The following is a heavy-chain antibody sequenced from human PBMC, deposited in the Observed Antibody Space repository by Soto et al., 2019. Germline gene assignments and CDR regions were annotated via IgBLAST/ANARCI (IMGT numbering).Heavy chain of an antibody. Sequence: EVQLVESGGGLVQPGGSLRLSCADSGFILRNYWMSWVRQAPGMGLQWVASIKEDGSAKYYVDPVKGRFTISRENAKNSLYLQMNSLRAEDTAVYYCARYRSLDPWGQGILVTVSS. J-gene: IGHJ5*02. D-gene: IGHD3-16*02. CDR1: GFILRNYW. V-gene: IGHV3-7*03. CDR3: ARYRSLDP. CDR2: IKEDGSAK.